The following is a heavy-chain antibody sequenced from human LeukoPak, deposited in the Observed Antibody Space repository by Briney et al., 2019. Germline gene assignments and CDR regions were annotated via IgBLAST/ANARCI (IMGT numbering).Heavy chain of an antibody. CDR3: AREVPRFGSAHENFDY. Sequence: GGSLRLSCAASGFTFSAYNMNWVRQAPGKGLEWVAVISYDGSNKYYADSVKGRFTISRDNSKNTLYLQMNSLRAEDTAVYYCAREVPRFGSAHENFDYWGQGTLVTVSS. CDR2: ISYDGSNK. CDR1: GFTFSAYN. D-gene: IGHD3-16*01. J-gene: IGHJ4*02. V-gene: IGHV3-30-3*01.